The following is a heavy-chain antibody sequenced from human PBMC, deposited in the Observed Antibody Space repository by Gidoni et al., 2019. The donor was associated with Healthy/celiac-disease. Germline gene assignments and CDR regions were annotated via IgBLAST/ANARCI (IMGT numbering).Heavy chain of an antibody. CDR1: GFTFSSYS. D-gene: IGHD3-22*01. J-gene: IGHJ4*02. Sequence: EVQLVESGGGLVQPGGSLRLSGAASGFTFSSYSMNWVRQAPGKGLECVSYMSSSSSTIYYADSVKGRFTISRDNAKNSLYLQMNSLRDEDTAVYYCARDPYYYDSSGYCYWGQGTLVTVSS. CDR2: MSSSSSTI. V-gene: IGHV3-48*02. CDR3: ARDPYYYDSSGYCY.